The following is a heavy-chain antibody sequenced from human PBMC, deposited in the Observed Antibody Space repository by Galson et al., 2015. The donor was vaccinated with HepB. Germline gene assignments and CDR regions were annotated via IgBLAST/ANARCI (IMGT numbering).Heavy chain of an antibody. CDR1: GGTFSSYA. CDR3: ARAHRDVLAFRGGSGQGSFDY. V-gene: IGHV1-69*13. J-gene: IGHJ4*02. CDR2: IIPIFGTA. Sequence: SVKVSCKASGGTFSSYAISWVRQAPGQGLEWMGGIIPIFGTANYAQKFQGRVTITADESTSTAYMELSSLRSEDTAVYYCARAHRDVLAFRGGSGQGSFDYWGQGTLVTVSS. D-gene: IGHD6-19*01.